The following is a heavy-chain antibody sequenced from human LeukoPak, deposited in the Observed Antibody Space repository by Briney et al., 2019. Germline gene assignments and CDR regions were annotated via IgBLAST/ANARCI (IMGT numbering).Heavy chain of an antibody. CDR3: AAPRNYDFWSGYWDYYYGMDV. V-gene: IGHV1-58*02. Sequence: SVKVSCKASGFTFTSSAMQWVRQARGQRLEWIGWIVVGSGDTNYAQKFQERVTITRDMSTSTAYMELSSLRSEDTAVYYCAAPRNYDFWSGYWDYYYGMDVWGQGTTVTVSS. CDR1: GFTFTSSA. CDR2: IVVGSGDT. J-gene: IGHJ6*02. D-gene: IGHD3-3*01.